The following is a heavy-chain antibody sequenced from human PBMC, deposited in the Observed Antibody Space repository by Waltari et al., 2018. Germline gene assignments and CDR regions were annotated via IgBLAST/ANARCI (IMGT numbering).Heavy chain of an antibody. CDR1: GGSISSGSYY. Sequence: QVQLQESGPGLVKPSQTLSLTCTVSGGSISSGSYYWSWIRQPAGKGLEWIGYIYTSGSTNYNPSLKSRVTISVDTSKNQFSLKLSSVTAADTAVYYCAREAEYSSSSDDYWGQGTLVTVSS. J-gene: IGHJ4*02. D-gene: IGHD6-6*01. CDR2: IYTSGST. V-gene: IGHV4-61*09. CDR3: AREAEYSSSSDDY.